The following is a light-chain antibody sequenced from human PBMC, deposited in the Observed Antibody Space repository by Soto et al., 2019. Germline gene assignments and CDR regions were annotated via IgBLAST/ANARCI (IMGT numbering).Light chain of an antibody. J-gene: IGLJ2*01. V-gene: IGLV2-23*02. CDR2: EVS. CDR3: CSYAGSFVV. CDR1: SSDVGSYNL. Sequence: QSVVTQPASVSGSPGQSITISCTGTSSDVGSYNLVSWYQQHPGKAPKLMIYEVSKRPSGVSNRFSGSKSGNTASPTISGLHAEDEADYYCCSYAGSFVVFGGGTKLTVL.